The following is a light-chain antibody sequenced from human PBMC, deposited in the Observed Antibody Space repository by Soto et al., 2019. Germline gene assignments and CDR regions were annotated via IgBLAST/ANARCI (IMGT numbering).Light chain of an antibody. Sequence: DIQMTQSPSTLSASVGDRVTITCQSSRNIYYWLAWYQHKWGSPPKLLIYDASNLAHGIPSRFSGGVSGTQFTLSITSLRTDDVATHYCQQYSGPRTFGQGTKVE. CDR3: QQYSGPRT. V-gene: IGKV1-5*01. J-gene: IGKJ1*01. CDR1: RNIYYW. CDR2: DAS.